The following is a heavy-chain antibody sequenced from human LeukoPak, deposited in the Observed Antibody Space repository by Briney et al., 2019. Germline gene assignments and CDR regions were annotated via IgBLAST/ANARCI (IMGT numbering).Heavy chain of an antibody. D-gene: IGHD3-22*01. J-gene: IGHJ4*02. CDR3: ARDWNGGYDSSGYYPTPHDY. CDR1: GFTFSSYS. CDR2: ISSSSSTI. Sequence: GGSLRLSCAASGFTFSSYSMNWVRQAPGKGLEWVSYISSSSSTIYYADSVKGRFTISRDNAKNSLYLQMKSLRAEDTAVYYCARDWNGGYDSSGYYPTPHDYWGQGTLVTVSS. V-gene: IGHV3-48*01.